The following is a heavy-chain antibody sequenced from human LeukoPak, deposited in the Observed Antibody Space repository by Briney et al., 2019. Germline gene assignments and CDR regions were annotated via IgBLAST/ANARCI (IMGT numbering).Heavy chain of an antibody. CDR1: GGSISSNAHY. Sequence: KPSETLSLTCTVSGGSISSNAHYWGWIRQTPGKELEWIGSIYYSGTTNYNPSLKGRVTISTDTSKNQYSLKVSSVTAADTAMYYCATDKGHFDVDYWGQGTLVTVSS. D-gene: IGHD3-9*01. J-gene: IGHJ4*02. CDR3: ATDKGHFDVDY. CDR2: IYYSGTT. V-gene: IGHV4-39*07.